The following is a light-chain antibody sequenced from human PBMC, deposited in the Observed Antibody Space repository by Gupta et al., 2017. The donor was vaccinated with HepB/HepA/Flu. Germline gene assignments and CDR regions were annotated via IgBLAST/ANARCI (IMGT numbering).Light chain of an antibody. V-gene: IGLV2-14*03. J-gene: IGLJ2*01. CDR3: SSLTTKNTLL. Sequence: QSALTQPASVSGSLGQSITISCTGTSSDIGAYNHVSWYQQHPGKAPKLRIYDVINRPSGVPNRFSGSKSGNTASLTISGLQAEDEADYYCSSLTTKNTLLFGGGTKLTVL. CDR2: DVI. CDR1: SSDIGAYNH.